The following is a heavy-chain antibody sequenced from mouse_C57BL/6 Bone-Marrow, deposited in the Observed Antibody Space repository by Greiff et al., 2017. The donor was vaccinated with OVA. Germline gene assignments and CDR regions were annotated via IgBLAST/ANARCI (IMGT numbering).Heavy chain of an antibody. CDR3: ARHWSYAMDY. Sequence: EVKLEESGGGLVQPGGSLKLSCAASGFTFSDYGMAWVRQAPRKGPEWVAFISNLAYSIYYADTVTGRFTISRENAKNTLYLEMSSLRSEDTAMYYCARHWSYAMDYWGQGTSVTVSS. V-gene: IGHV5-15*04. CDR2: ISNLAYSI. D-gene: IGHD4-1*01. CDR1: GFTFSDYG. J-gene: IGHJ4*01.